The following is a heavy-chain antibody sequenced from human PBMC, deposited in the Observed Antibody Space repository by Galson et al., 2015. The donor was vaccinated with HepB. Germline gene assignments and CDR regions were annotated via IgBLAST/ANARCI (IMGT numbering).Heavy chain of an antibody. CDR3: ARDRQQLVSNPYYYYGMDV. CDR2: IWYDGSNN. V-gene: IGHV3-33*08. D-gene: IGHD6-13*01. Sequence: FLRLSCAASGLIVSSYGMYWVRQAPGQRLVWVAVIWYDGSNNYYADSVKGRFTISRDNSKNTLYLQMNSLRAEDTAVYYCARDRQQLVSNPYYYYGMDVWGQGTTVTVSS. J-gene: IGHJ6*02. CDR1: GLIVSSYG.